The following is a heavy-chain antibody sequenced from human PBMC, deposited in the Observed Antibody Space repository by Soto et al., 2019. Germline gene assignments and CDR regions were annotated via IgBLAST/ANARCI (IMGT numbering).Heavy chain of an antibody. D-gene: IGHD1-1*01. V-gene: IGHV3-30-3*01. CDR1: GFTFSSYA. CDR2: ISYDGSNK. Sequence: QVRLVESGGGVVQPGRSLRLSCAASGFTFSSYAMHWVRQAPGKGLEWVAVISYDGSNKYYADSVKGRFTISRDNSKNTLYLQMNSLRAEDTAVYYGARDRLRYNGNDLPYYYYGMDVWGQGTTVTVSS. CDR3: ARDRLRYNGNDLPYYYYGMDV. J-gene: IGHJ6*02.